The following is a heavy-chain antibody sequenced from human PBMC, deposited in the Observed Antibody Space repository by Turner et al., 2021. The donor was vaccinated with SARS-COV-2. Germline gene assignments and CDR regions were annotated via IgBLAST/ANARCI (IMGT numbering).Heavy chain of an antibody. D-gene: IGHD3-22*01. Sequence: EVQVVESGGGLVQPGGSLRLSCAASGFTFSIYSMNWVRQAPGKGLEWVSYISSSSSYIYYADSVKGRFTISRDNAKNSLYLQMNSLRAEDTAVYYCARARWHYYDSSGYYPDAFDIWGQGTMVTVSS. V-gene: IGHV3-21*05. CDR2: ISSSSSYI. J-gene: IGHJ3*02. CDR3: ARARWHYYDSSGYYPDAFDI. CDR1: GFTFSIYS.